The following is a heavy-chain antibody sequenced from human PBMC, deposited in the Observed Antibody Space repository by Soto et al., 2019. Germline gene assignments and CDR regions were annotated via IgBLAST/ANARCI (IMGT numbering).Heavy chain of an antibody. J-gene: IGHJ6*03. CDR1: GFTVSSNY. D-gene: IGHD6-13*01. CDR2: IYSGGST. CDR3: ARDFSIAAAGTKYYYMDV. Sequence: PGGSLRVSCAASGFTVSSNYMSWVRQAPGKGLEWVSVIYSGGSTYYADSVKGRFTISRDNSKNTLYLQMNSLRAEDTAVYYCARDFSIAAAGTKYYYMDVWGKGTTVTVSS. V-gene: IGHV3-53*01.